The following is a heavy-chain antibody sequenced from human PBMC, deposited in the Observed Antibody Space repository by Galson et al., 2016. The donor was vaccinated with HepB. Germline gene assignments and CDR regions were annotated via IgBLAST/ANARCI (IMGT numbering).Heavy chain of an antibody. V-gene: IGHV3-74*01. Sequence: SLRLSCAASGSTFSTSWMYLVRQAPGKGLVYVSRISGDGYIRDYAHFVDGRFTVSRDNAKNTVHLQMNGLSAEDTAVYYCVSGCSGPCAGRYYYGMDVWGQGTSVTVSS. CDR3: VSGCSGPCAGRYYYGMDV. D-gene: IGHD2-15*01. J-gene: IGHJ6*02. CDR2: ISGDGYIR. CDR1: GSTFSTSW.